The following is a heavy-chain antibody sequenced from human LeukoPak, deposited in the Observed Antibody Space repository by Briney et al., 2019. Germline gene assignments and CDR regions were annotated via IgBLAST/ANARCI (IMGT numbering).Heavy chain of an antibody. Sequence: PSETLSLACAVYGGSFSGYYWDWIRQPPGKGLEWIGEINHSGSTNYNPSLKSRVTISVDTSKNQFSLKLSSVTAADTAVYYCARAGRAPMVYWGQGTLVTVSS. CDR3: ARAGRAPMVY. CDR2: INHSGST. V-gene: IGHV4-34*01. CDR1: GGSFSGYY. D-gene: IGHD3-10*01. J-gene: IGHJ4*02.